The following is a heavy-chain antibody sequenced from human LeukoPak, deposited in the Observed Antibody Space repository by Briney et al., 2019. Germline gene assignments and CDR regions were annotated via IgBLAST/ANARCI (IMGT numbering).Heavy chain of an antibody. CDR2: IIPIFGTA. J-gene: IGHJ4*02. CDR1: GGTFSSYA. Sequence: GSSVKVSCKASGGTFSSYAISWVRQAPGQGLEWMGRIIPIFGTANYAQKFQGRVTITTDESTSTAYMELSSLRSEDTAVYYCARANKYSYGTLFSHASFDYWGQGTLVTVSS. V-gene: IGHV1-69*05. CDR3: ARANKYSYGTLFSHASFDY. D-gene: IGHD5-18*01.